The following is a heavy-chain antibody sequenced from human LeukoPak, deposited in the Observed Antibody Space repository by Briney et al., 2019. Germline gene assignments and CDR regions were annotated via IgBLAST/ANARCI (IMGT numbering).Heavy chain of an antibody. Sequence: SETLSLTCTVSGGSISSGGYYWSWIRQHPGKGLEWIGYIYYSGSTYYNPSLKSRVTISVDTSKNQFSLKLSSVTAADTAVYYCARAGSCSSTSCYTWFDPWGQGTLVTVSS. D-gene: IGHD2-2*02. V-gene: IGHV4-31*03. CDR1: GGSISSGGYY. CDR2: IYYSGST. CDR3: ARAGSCSSTSCYTWFDP. J-gene: IGHJ5*02.